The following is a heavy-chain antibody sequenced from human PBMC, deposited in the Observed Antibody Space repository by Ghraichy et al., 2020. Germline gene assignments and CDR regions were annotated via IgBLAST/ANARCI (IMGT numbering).Heavy chain of an antibody. CDR1: GFTFPRYA. D-gene: IGHD3-22*01. V-gene: IGHV3-23*01. Sequence: ETLSLTYAASGFTFPRYAMSWVRQAPGKGLEWVSAISGGGDSTNYADSVKGRFTISRDNSRNTLYLGMNSLRVEDTATYYCAKKKDSSGYFNDWGQGTLVTVSS. J-gene: IGHJ4*02. CDR3: AKKKDSSGYFND. CDR2: ISGGGDST.